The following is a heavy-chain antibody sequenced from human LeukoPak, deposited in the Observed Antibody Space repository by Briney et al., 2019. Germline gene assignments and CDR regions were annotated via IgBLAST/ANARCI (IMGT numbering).Heavy chain of an antibody. CDR3: ARSSSSCCDWFDP. Sequence: SETLSLTCTVSGCSFNNYYWNWIRQPPGKGLEWIGNIYYSGSTNYNPSLKSRVSMSVDTSKDQFSLKLSSVTAADTAVYFCARSSSSCCDWFDPWGQGTLVTVSS. D-gene: IGHD6-6*01. J-gene: IGHJ5*02. V-gene: IGHV4-59*08. CDR1: GCSFNNYY. CDR2: IYYSGST.